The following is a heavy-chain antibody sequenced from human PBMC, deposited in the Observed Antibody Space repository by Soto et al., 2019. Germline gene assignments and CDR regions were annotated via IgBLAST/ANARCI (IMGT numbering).Heavy chain of an antibody. CDR1: GDTVSSNRAA. CDR2: TYYRTRWYN. CDR3: AAATRGYLYYGLDV. J-gene: IGHJ6*02. Sequence: SQTLPLTCAISGDTVSSNRAAWNWIRQSPSRGLEWLGRTYYRTRWYNDYAVSVKGRITINPDPSRNQFYLQVNSVTSEDTAVYYCAAATRGYLYYGLDVWGQGTTVTVSS. V-gene: IGHV6-1*01. D-gene: IGHD5-12*01.